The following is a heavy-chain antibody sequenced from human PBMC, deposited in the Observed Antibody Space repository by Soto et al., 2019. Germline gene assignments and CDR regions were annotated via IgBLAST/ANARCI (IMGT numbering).Heavy chain of an antibody. J-gene: IGHJ6*02. V-gene: IGHV6-1*01. CDR2: TYYRSKWYD. D-gene: IGHD1-26*01. CDR1: GDSVSSNSAA. CDR3: AREPQSGNYFHYYGLDV. Sequence: QVQLQQSGPGLVKPSQTLSLTCAISGDSVSSNSAAWSWIRQSPSRGLEWLGRTYYRSKWYDDFGVSVKRRITINPDTSKNQFSLQLSSVTPEDTAVYYCAREPQSGNYFHYYGLDVWGQGTTVTVSS.